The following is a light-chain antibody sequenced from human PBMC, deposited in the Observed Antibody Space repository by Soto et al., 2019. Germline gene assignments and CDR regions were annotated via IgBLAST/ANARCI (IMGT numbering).Light chain of an antibody. V-gene: IGKV1-39*01. Sequence: DIQMTQSPSSLSASVGDRVTITCRASQSISSYLNWYQQKPGKAPKLLIYAASSLQSGFPSRFSGSGSGTVFTLTISSLQPEDFATYYCQQSYSTPRTFGQGTKVEIK. CDR2: AAS. CDR1: QSISSY. J-gene: IGKJ1*01. CDR3: QQSYSTPRT.